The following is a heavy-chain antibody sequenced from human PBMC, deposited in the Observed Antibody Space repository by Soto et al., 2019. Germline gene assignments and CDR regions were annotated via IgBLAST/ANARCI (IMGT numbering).Heavy chain of an antibody. D-gene: IGHD2-2*01. CDR2: IKSRTETETT. CDR1: GFTFSNVW. V-gene: IGHV3-15*01. J-gene: IGHJ4*01. Sequence: GHLVESGGGFVKPGGSLTLSCAASGFTFSNVWLSWVRQGPGKGLEWLGRIKSRTETETTDYASPARGRFIISRDDSKNMMYLQLNSLKSVDTGVYYCGTVVTHANSWFDYCGHVTPVTVSS. CDR3: GTVVTHANSWFDY.